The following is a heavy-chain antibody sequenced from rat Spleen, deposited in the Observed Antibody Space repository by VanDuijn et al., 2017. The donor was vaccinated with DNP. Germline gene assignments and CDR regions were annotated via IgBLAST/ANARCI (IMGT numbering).Heavy chain of an antibody. V-gene: IGHV5-17*01. CDR3: VRRGLAAWGNVMDA. CDR1: GFTFSDFA. J-gene: IGHJ4*01. Sequence: EVQLVESGGGLVQPGRSLKLSCAASGFTFSDFAMAWVRQAPKKGLEWVATINYDGSRTYYRDSVKGRFTISRDNAKSTLYLQMDSLRSEDTATYYCVRRGLAAWGNVMDAWGQGTSVTVSS. CDR2: INYDGSRT. D-gene: IGHD1-2*01.